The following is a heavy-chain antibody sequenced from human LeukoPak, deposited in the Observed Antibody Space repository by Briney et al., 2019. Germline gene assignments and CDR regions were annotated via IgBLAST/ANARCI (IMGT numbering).Heavy chain of an antibody. CDR1: GFTFSDYY. CDR3: ARDSSPWELSDFDY. V-gene: IGHV3-11*01. D-gene: IGHD1-26*01. CDR2: ISSSGSTI. J-gene: IGHJ4*02. Sequence: GGSLRLSCAASGFTFSDYYMSWIRPAPGKGLEWVSYISSSGSTIYYADSVKGRFTISRDNAKNSLYLQMNSLRAEDTAVYYCARDSSPWELSDFDYWGQGTLVTVSS.